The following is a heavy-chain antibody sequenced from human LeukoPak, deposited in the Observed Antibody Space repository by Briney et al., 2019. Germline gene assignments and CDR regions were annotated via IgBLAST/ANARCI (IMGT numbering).Heavy chain of an antibody. J-gene: IGHJ4*02. V-gene: IGHV4-34*01. CDR3: ARGLYYSGSGRTFDS. CDR1: DDSFSGYY. Sequence: SETLSLTCQVYDDSFSGYYWSWIRQPPGKGLEWIGGINHSGSANYNPSLKGRVTISVDTSKNRFSLKLSSVTAADTAMYFCARGLYYSGSGRTFDSWGQGTLVTVSS. CDR2: INHSGSA. D-gene: IGHD3-10*01.